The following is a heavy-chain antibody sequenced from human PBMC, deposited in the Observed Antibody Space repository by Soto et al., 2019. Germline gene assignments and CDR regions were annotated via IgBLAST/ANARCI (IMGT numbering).Heavy chain of an antibody. J-gene: IGHJ4*02. D-gene: IGHD4-17*01. V-gene: IGHV1-2*04. CDR1: GYTFTGYY. Sequence: ASVKVSCTASGYTFTGYYMHWVRQAPGQGLEWMGWINPNSGGTNYAQKFQGWVTMTRDTSISTAYMELSRLRSDDTAVYYCARASNGYGDYDLDYWGQGTLVTVSS. CDR3: ARASNGYGDYDLDY. CDR2: INPNSGGT.